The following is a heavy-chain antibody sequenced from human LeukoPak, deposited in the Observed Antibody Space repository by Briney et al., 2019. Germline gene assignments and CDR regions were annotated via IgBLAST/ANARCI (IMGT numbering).Heavy chain of an antibody. D-gene: IGHD2-2*01. Sequence: GGSLRLSCAASGFTFSDYYMSWIRQAPGKGLEWVSYISSSGSTIYYADSVKGRFTISRDNAKNSLYLQMNSLRAEDTAVYYCAGDKEFRGCSSTSCYLYYYGMDVWGQGTTVTVSS. CDR2: ISSSGSTI. J-gene: IGHJ6*02. CDR1: GFTFSDYY. V-gene: IGHV3-11*01. CDR3: AGDKEFRGCSSTSCYLYYYGMDV.